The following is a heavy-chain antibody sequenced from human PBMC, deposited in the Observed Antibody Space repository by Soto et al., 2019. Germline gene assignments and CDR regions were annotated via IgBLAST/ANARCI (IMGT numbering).Heavy chain of an antibody. Sequence: SETLSLTCTVSGGSMRSYYWSWIRQPPGKRLEWIGYIYYSGSTNYNPSLKSRVTISVDTSKNQFSLKLSSVTAADTAVYYCARRYGSSFDYWGQGTLVTVSS. D-gene: IGHD5-18*01. V-gene: IGHV4-59*08. J-gene: IGHJ4*02. CDR1: GGSMRSYY. CDR2: IYYSGST. CDR3: ARRYGSSFDY.